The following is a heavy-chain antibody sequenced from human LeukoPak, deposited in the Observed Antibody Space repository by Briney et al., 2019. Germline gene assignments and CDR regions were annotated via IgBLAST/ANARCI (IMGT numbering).Heavy chain of an antibody. V-gene: IGHV1-18*01. CDR2: ISAYNGNT. J-gene: IGHJ6*03. Sequence: ASVKVSCKASGYTFTSYGISWVRQAPGQGLEWMGWISAYNGNTNYAQKLQGRVTMTTDTSTSTAYMELRSLRSDDTAVYYCARLSMVRGVIGFGYYYYYMDVWGKGTTVTVSS. D-gene: IGHD3-10*01. CDR3: ARLSMVRGVIGFGYYYYYMDV. CDR1: GYTFTSYG.